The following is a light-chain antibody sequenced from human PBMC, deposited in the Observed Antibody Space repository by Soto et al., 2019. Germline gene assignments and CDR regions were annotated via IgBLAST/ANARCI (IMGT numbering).Light chain of an antibody. CDR2: EDN. CDR1: SGSIASNY. CDR3: QSYDSRNPAV. J-gene: IGLJ7*01. Sequence: NFMLTQPHSVSESPGKTVTISCTRSSGSIASNYVQWYQQRPGSAPTTVIYEDNQRPSGVPDRFSGSIDSSSTSASLTISGLQTEDEADYYCQSYDSRNPAVFGGGTQLTVL. V-gene: IGLV6-57*03.